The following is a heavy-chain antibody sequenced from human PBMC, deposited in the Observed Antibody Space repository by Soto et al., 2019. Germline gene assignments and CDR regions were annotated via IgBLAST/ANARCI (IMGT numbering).Heavy chain of an antibody. V-gene: IGHV3-23*01. CDR1: GFTVSSYH. Sequence: GGSLRLSCAASGFTVSSYHMSWVRQAPGKGLEWISAVSGSGGSTYYADSVKGRFTISRDNSKDTLYLQMNNLRAEDTAVYYCAKPPDYNWNDYWGQGTLVTVSS. CDR3: AKPPDYNWNDY. CDR2: VSGSGGST. J-gene: IGHJ4*02. D-gene: IGHD1-20*01.